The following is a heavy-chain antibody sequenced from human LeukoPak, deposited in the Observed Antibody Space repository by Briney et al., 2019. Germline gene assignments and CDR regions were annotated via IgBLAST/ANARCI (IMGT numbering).Heavy chain of an antibody. CDR2: ISYSGST. D-gene: IGHD3-22*01. CDR1: GGSISSANYY. Sequence: SETLSLTCTVSGGSISSANYYWNWIRQPPGKGLEWIGYISYSGSTHYNPSLKSRATISADTSKNQFSLKLSSVTAADTAVYYCARTNYYDSSGLKNWFDPWGQGTLVTVSS. CDR3: ARTNYYDSSGLKNWFDP. V-gene: IGHV4-30-4*01. J-gene: IGHJ5*02.